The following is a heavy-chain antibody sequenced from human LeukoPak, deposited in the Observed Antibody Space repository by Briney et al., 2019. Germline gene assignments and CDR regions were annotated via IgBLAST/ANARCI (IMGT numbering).Heavy chain of an antibody. J-gene: IGHJ4*02. D-gene: IGHD3-16*02. V-gene: IGHV1-46*01. CDR2: INLSGGST. CDR1: GYTFTSYY. Sequence: GASVKVSCKASGYTFTSYYMHWVRQAPGQGLEWMGIINLSGGSTSYAQKFQGRVTMTRDTSTSTVYMELSSLRSEDTAVYYCARVGLRLGELSLYGPYFDYWGQGTLVTVSS. CDR3: ARVGLRLGELSLYGPYFDY.